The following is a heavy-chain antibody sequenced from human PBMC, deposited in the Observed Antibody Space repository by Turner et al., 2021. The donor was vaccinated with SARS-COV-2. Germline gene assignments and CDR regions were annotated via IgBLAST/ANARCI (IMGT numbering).Heavy chain of an antibody. CDR3: ANGGYCTNGVCSRVPSHFDY. Sequence: QVQLVESGGGVVQPGRSLRLSCAASGFTFSIYGMHWVRQAPGKGLEWVAVISYDGSNKYYADSVKGRFTISRDNSKNTLYQQMNSMRAEDTAVYYCANGGYCTNGVCSRVPSHFDYWGQGTLVTVSS. CDR2: ISYDGSNK. D-gene: IGHD2-8*01. J-gene: IGHJ4*02. V-gene: IGHV3-30*18. CDR1: GFTFSIYG.